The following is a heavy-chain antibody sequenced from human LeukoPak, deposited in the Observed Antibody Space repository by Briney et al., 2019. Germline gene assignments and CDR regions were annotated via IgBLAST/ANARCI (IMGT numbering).Heavy chain of an antibody. CDR2: ISYDGSNK. V-gene: IGHV3-30*03. J-gene: IGHJ4*02. Sequence: GGSLRLSCAASGFTFSSYGMHWVRRAPGKGLEWVAVISYDGSNKYYADSVKGRSTISRDNSKNTLYLQMNSLRAEDTAVYYCASRVTGDFDYWGQGTLVTVSS. CDR1: GFTFSSYG. CDR3: ASRVTGDFDY. D-gene: IGHD1-14*01.